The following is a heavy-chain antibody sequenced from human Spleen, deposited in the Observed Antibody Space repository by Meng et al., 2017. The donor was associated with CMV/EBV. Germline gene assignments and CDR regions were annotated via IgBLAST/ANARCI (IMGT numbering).Heavy chain of an antibody. Sequence: GESLKISCAASGFSVSSKYMSWVRQAPGKGLEWVSYISSSGSTIYYADSVKGRFTISRDNAKNSLYLQMNSLRAEDTAVYYCARGTDDYGGNPVDYWGQGTLVTVSS. J-gene: IGHJ4*02. V-gene: IGHV3-48*03. CDR3: ARGTDDYGGNPVDY. CDR2: ISSSGSTI. CDR1: GFSVSSKY. D-gene: IGHD4-23*01.